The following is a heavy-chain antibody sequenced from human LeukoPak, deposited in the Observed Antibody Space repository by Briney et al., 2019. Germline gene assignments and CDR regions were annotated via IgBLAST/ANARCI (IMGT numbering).Heavy chain of an antibody. CDR1: GFTFTSYG. V-gene: IGHV3-30*03. D-gene: IGHD3-10*01. Sequence: GGSLRLSCAASGFTFTSYGMHWVRQAPGKGLEWVALITYDGYYEYYSDSVKGRFPISSDTSKNTMYLHMNSLRAEDTAVYYCARDLSPVVRASPMGYWGQGTLVTVSS. CDR2: ITYDGYYE. CDR3: ARDLSPVVRASPMGY. J-gene: IGHJ4*02.